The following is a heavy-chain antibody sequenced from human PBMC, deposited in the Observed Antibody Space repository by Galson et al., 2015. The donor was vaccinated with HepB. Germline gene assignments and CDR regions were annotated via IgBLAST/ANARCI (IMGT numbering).Heavy chain of an antibody. D-gene: IGHD2-2*01. CDR3: ARGILGYCSSTSCSDYYYYMDV. J-gene: IGHJ6*03. CDR1: GGTFSSYA. CDR2: IIPIFGTA. Sequence: SVKVSCKASGGTFSSYAISWVRQAPGQGLEWMGGIIPIFGTANYAQKFQGRVTITADESTSTAYMELSSLRSEDTAVYYCARGILGYCSSTSCSDYYYYMDVWGKGTTVTVSS. V-gene: IGHV1-69*13.